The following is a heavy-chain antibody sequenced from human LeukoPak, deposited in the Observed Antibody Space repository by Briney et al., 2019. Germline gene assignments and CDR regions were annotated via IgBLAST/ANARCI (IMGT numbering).Heavy chain of an antibody. V-gene: IGHV4-38-2*01. CDR2: FYHSGDT. CDR1: DFSISSAYY. Sequence: SETLSLTCGASDFSISSAYYWGWIRQPPGKGLECMGSFYHSGDTYYNPSLKSRVTISVDTPKNQFSLKLRSVTAADTAVYYCAGGIVGVHAYWGQGILVTVSS. D-gene: IGHD1-26*01. J-gene: IGHJ4*02. CDR3: AGGIVGVHAY.